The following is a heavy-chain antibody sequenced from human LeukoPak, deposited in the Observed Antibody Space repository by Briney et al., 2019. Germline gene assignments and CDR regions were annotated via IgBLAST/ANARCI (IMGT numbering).Heavy chain of an antibody. CDR1: GGSISSYY. V-gene: IGHV4-4*07. CDR2: IYISGST. D-gene: IGHD3-22*01. Sequence: SETLSLTCTVSGGSISSYYWSWIRQPAGKGLEWIGRIYISGSTNYNPSLKSRVTMSVDTSKNQFSLKLSSVTAADTAVYYCARDLGTYYYDSSGPDAFDIWGQGTMVTVSS. CDR3: ARDLGTYYYDSSGPDAFDI. J-gene: IGHJ3*02.